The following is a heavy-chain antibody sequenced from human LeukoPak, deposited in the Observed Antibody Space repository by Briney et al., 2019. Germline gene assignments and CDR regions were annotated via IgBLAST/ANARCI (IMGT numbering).Heavy chain of an antibody. Sequence: SSVTVSCQASGYTLTRYGISWVRQATGQGLEWMGWISAYNDNTNYAQKLQGRVTMTTDTSTRTAYMELRSLRSHDTIVFYCSGNVRYGDYAQDAYVAWCQGTMVTVSA. CDR3: SGNVRYGDYAQDAYVA. J-gene: IGHJ3*01. CDR2: ISAYNDNT. D-gene: IGHD4-17*01. CDR1: GYTLTRYG. V-gene: IGHV1-18*01.